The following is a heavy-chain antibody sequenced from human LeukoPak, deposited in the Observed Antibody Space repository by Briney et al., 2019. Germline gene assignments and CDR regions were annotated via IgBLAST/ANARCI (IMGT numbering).Heavy chain of an antibody. Sequence: GRSLRLSCAASGFTFDDYAMHWVRQAPGKGLEWVSGISWNSGSIGYADSVKGRFTISRDNAKNSLYLQMNSLRAEDTALYYCAKDMMGFGDYDAFDIWGQGTMVTVSS. CDR2: ISWNSGSI. CDR1: GFTFDDYA. D-gene: IGHD3-10*01. CDR3: AKDMMGFGDYDAFDI. J-gene: IGHJ3*02. V-gene: IGHV3-9*01.